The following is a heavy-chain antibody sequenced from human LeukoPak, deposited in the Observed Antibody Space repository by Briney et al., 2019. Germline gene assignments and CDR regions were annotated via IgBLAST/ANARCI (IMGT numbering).Heavy chain of an antibody. V-gene: IGHV3-64*01. D-gene: IGHD3-22*01. CDR3: ARDRGTWDYYDSRAFHFDTLAY. J-gene: IGHJ4*02. CDR1: GFTFDDYG. CDR2: ISKNGRNT. Sequence: GGSLRLSCAASGFTFDDYGMSWVRHAPGKGLEFVSAISKNGRNTYYGNSMKGRFTISRDISKNTLYLQMGSLRPEDMAVYYCARDRGTWDYYDSRAFHFDTLAYWGQGTLVTVSS.